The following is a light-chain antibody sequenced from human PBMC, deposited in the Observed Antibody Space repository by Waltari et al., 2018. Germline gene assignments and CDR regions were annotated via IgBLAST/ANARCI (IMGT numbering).Light chain of an antibody. Sequence: ESVLTQSPGTLSLSPGERATLSCRASQSVSSGYLAWYQQRPGQAPRLRIYGTSTRATGIPDRFSGSGSGTDLTLTISRLEPEDSAVYYCQHYGSSPWTFGQGTKVEIK. CDR2: GTS. CDR3: QHYGSSPWT. J-gene: IGKJ1*01. V-gene: IGKV3-20*01. CDR1: QSVSSGY.